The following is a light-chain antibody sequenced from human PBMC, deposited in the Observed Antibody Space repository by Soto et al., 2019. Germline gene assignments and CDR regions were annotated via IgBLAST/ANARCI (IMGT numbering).Light chain of an antibody. CDR2: WAS. CDR3: QQYHSNPRT. J-gene: IGKJ4*01. Sequence: DIVMTQSPDSLAVSLGEMATINCKSSQSILYSSYRKNNLAWYQQKPGQPPRLLIHWASIRASGVPDRFSGSGSGTDYTLNINNVQAEDVAVYYCQQYHSNPRTFGGGTKVEIK. CDR1: QSILYSSYRKNN. V-gene: IGKV4-1*01.